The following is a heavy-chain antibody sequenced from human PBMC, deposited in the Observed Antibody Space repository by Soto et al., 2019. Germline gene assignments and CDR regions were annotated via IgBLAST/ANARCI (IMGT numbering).Heavy chain of an antibody. J-gene: IGHJ6*03. CDR1: GGTFSSYA. CDR3: ARSRQVAATYYYYYMDV. CDR2: IIPIFGTA. Sequence: SVKVSCKASGGTFSSYAISWVRQAPGQGLEWMGGIIPIFGTANYAQKFQGRVTITADESTSTAYMELSSLRSEDTAVYYCARSRQVAATYYYYYMDVWGKGTTVTVSS. D-gene: IGHD2-15*01. V-gene: IGHV1-69*13.